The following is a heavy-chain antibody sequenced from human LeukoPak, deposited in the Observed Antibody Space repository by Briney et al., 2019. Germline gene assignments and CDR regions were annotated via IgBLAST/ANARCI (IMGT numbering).Heavy chain of an antibody. D-gene: IGHD2-2*01. V-gene: IGHV5-51*01. Sequence: GESLKISCKGSGYSFTSYWIGWVRQMPGKGLEWMGIIYPGDSDTRYSPSFQGQVTISADKSISTAYLQWSSLKASDTAMYYCARSHCSSTSCYPGFDAFDIWGQGTMVTVSS. CDR1: GYSFTSYW. CDR2: IYPGDSDT. J-gene: IGHJ3*02. CDR3: ARSHCSSTSCYPGFDAFDI.